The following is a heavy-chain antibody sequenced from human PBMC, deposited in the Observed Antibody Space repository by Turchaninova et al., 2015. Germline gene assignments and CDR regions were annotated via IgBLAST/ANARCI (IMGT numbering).Heavy chain of an antibody. J-gene: IGHJ6*03. CDR2: IYYSWST. CDR3: ARHPRYFSYYYYMDV. V-gene: IGHV4-39*01. Sequence: QLQLQESGPGLVKPSETLSLTCTVSGGSISSSSFYWGRIRQPPGKGPEWIGSIYYSWSTYYSPSLKNRVTISVDTSKNQFSLKLRSVTAADTAVYYCARHPRYFSYYYYMDVWGKGTTVSVSS. CDR1: GGSISSSSFY.